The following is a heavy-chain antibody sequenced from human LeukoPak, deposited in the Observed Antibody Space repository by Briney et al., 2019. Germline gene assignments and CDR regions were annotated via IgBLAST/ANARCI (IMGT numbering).Heavy chain of an antibody. V-gene: IGHV1-2*02. CDR3: ARETLNYMDV. Sequence: ASVKVSCKASGYTFTYYYIHWVRQAPGQGLEWMGWINPDSGGTRYAQTVQGRVSLSRDTSINTAYMEVSSLRSDDTAVYYCARETLNYMDVWDKGTTVTVSS. CDR1: GYTFTYYY. J-gene: IGHJ6*03. CDR2: INPDSGGT.